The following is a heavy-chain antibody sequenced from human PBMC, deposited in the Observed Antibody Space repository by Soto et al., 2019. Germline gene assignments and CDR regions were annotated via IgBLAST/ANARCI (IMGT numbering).Heavy chain of an antibody. J-gene: IGHJ4*02. CDR3: AKDQGSSWYEIDY. Sequence: EVQLLESGGGLVQPGGSLRLSCAASGFTFSNYAVTWVRQAPGKELEWVSTIRGSGGSTYYADSVKGRFTISRDNSKNTLYLQMNSLRAEDTAVYYCAKDQGSSWYEIDYWGQGTLVTVSS. CDR2: IRGSGGST. V-gene: IGHV3-23*01. CDR1: GFTFSNYA. D-gene: IGHD6-13*01.